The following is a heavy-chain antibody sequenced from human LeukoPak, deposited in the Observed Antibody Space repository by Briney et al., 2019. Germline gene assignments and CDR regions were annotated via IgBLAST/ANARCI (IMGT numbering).Heavy chain of an antibody. CDR1: GFTFSDYY. J-gene: IGHJ4*02. D-gene: IGHD1-26*01. CDR2: ISSSGGYR. V-gene: IGHV3-11*06. CDR3: ARDSRRGASSFGY. Sequence: PGGSLRLSCAASGFTFSDYYMSWIRQAPGKGLEWVSYISSSGGYRNYADSVKGRFTISRDDAKNPLYLQMNSLRAEDTAVYYCARDSRRGASSFGYWGQGPLVTVSS.